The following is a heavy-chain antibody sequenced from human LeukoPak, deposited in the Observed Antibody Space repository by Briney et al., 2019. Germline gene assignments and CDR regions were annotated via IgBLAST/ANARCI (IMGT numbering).Heavy chain of an antibody. CDR3: ARDKSNCFDP. J-gene: IGHJ5*02. V-gene: IGHV3-30*03. CDR1: GFTFSSYA. CDR2: ISYDGSDK. Sequence: HAGGSLRLSCAASGFTFSSYAMSWVRQAPGKGLEWVAVISYDGSDKYYEDSVKGRFTISRDDSKNTLCLQMNSLRAEDTAVYFCARDKSNCFDPWGQGTLVTVSS.